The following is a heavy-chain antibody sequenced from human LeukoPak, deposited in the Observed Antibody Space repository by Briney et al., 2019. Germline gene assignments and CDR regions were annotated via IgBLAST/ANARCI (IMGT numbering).Heavy chain of an antibody. CDR1: GYSISSGYY. CDR2: IYYSGST. V-gene: IGHV4-61*01. J-gene: IGHJ4*02. CDR3: ASHQRTPSGSYSPFDY. D-gene: IGHD1-26*01. Sequence: PSETLSLTCTVSGYSISSGYYWGWIRQPPGKGLEWIGYIYYSGSTNYNPSLKSRVTISVDTSKNQFSLKLSSVTAADTAVYYCASHQRTPSGSYSPFDYWGQGTLVTVSS.